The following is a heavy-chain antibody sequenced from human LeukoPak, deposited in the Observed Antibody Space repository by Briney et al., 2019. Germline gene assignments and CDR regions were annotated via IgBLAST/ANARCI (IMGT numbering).Heavy chain of an antibody. D-gene: IGHD4-17*01. J-gene: IGHJ4*02. CDR2: IYSGGST. Sequence: SGGSLRLSCAASGFTVSSNYMSWVRQAPGKGLEWVSVIYSGGSTYYADSVEGRFTISRDNSKNTLYLQMNSLRAEDTAVYYCARELRAGFDYWGQGTLVTVSS. CDR1: GFTVSSNY. V-gene: IGHV3-53*01. CDR3: ARELRAGFDY.